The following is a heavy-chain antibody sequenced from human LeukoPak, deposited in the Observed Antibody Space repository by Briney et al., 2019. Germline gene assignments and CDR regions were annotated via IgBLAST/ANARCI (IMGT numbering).Heavy chain of an antibody. J-gene: IGHJ4*02. CDR3: ARGPRSGHHDY. CDR2: IDYSGST. CDR1: GGSISSYY. V-gene: IGHV4-59*08. Sequence: PSETLSLTCTVSGGSISSYYWSWIRQPPGKGLEWIGYIDYSGSTNYNPSLKSRVTISVDTSKSQFSLNLSSVTAADTAVYYCARGPRSGHHDYWGQGVLVTVSS. D-gene: IGHD6-19*01.